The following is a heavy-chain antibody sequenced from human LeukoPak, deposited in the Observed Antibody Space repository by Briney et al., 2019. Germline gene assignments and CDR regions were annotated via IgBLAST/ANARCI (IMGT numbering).Heavy chain of an antibody. D-gene: IGHD6-19*01. CDR1: GFTFSSYG. V-gene: IGHV3-33*01. CDR2: IWYDGSKQ. Sequence: GGSLRLSCAASGFTFSSYGMHWVRQAPGKGLEWVALIWYDGSKQYYADSVKGRFTISRDNSKNTLHLQMNSLRAADTAVFYCARLIGWSRFDPWGQGALVTVSS. J-gene: IGHJ5*02. CDR3: ARLIGWSRFDP.